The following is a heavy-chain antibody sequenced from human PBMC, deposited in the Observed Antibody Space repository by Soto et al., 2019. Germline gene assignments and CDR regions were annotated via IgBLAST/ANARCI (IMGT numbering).Heavy chain of an antibody. V-gene: IGHV4-34*01. CDR2: INHSGST. CDR3: ARTGEIRYSLQGFDY. J-gene: IGHJ4*02. CDR1: GWSFSGYY. Sequence: XETLSLTCAVYGWSFSGYYWSWIRQPPGKGLEWIGEINHSGSTNYNPSLKSRVTISVDTSKNQFSLKLSSVTAADTAVYYCARTGEIRYSLQGFDYWRQGSLVTVSS. D-gene: IGHD3-9*01.